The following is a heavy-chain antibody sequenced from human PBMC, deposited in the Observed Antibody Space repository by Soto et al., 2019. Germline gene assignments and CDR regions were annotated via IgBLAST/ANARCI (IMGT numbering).Heavy chain of an antibody. J-gene: IGHJ4*02. Sequence: DVQVLESGGGLVQPGGSLRLSCVGSGFTFSNSAMSWVRQAPGKGLEWVSVISGGRGDAIEYADSVKGRFSISRDNSRNTMYLQMSSLRADDTAVYYCAKAVGPTAPSSRLFDCWGQGTLVTVSS. CDR2: ISGGRGDAI. V-gene: IGHV3-23*01. CDR1: GFTFSNSA. CDR3: AKAVGPTAPSSRLFDC. D-gene: IGHD1-26*01.